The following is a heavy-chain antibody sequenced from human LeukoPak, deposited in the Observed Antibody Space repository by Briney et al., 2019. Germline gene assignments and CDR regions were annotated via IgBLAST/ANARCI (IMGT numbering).Heavy chain of an antibody. CDR1: GFTFSSYE. V-gene: IGHV3-48*03. J-gene: IGHJ6*04. CDR3: ARRGQWPRLHYYYGMDV. CDR2: ISGRGGTI. D-gene: IGHD6-19*01. Sequence: AGGSLRLSCAAPGFTFSSYEVNWVRQAPGKGLEWVSYISGRGGTIYYAESVKGRFTISRDNTKNSLYLKMNSLRAEDTAVYYCARRGQWPRLHYYYGMDVWGKGTTVTVS.